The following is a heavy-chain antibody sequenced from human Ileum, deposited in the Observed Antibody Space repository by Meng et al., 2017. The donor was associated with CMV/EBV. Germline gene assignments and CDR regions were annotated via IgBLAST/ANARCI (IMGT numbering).Heavy chain of an antibody. J-gene: IGHJ4*02. V-gene: IGHV3-66*01. CDR1: GFTVSSKY. CDR2: IYLAGGT. D-gene: IGHD2-21*02. CDR3: ASPRKGDFAQSFDY. Sequence: VARVEAGGTLCKPGGSLRLSCAASGFTVSSKYLSWVRQAPGKGLEWVSTIYLAGGTYYADSVRGRFTISRDNSKNTMYLQLNNLRAEDTAVYYCASPRKGDFAQSFDYWGQGTLVTVSS.